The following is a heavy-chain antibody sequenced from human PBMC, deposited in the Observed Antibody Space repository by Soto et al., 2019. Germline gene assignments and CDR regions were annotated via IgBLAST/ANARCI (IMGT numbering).Heavy chain of an antibody. J-gene: IGHJ3*01. D-gene: IGHD5-12*01. CDR3: VREGRGSFDF. V-gene: IGHV3-23*01. CDR2: IGGRGNSA. CDR1: GFIFTNYA. Sequence: VQVSESGGGLVRPGGSLRLSCAASGFIFTNYAMNWFRQAPGKGLEWVSVIGGRGNSAYYADSVQGRFTISRDNSKNTLSLQMSSLTADDTAIYYCVREGRGSFDFWGRGTMVTVSS.